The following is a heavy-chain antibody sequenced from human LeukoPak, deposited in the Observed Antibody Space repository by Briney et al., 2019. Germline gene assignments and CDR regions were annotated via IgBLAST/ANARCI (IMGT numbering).Heavy chain of an antibody. CDR2: ISSRSTTM. CDR3: ARGGNRWGNHDF. Sequence: GGSLRLSCAASGFSFGSYNMDWVRQAPGKGLEWVSYISSRSTTMYYADSVKGRFTVSRDNAKDSLYLQMNSLRAEDTAIYYCARGGNRWGNHDFWGRGTLVTVSS. V-gene: IGHV3-48*01. D-gene: IGHD5-18*01. CDR1: GFSFGSYN. J-gene: IGHJ4*02.